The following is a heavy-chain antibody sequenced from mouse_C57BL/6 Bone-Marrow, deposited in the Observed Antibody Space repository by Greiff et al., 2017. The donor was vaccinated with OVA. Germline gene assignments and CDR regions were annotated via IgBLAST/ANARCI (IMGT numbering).Heavy chain of an antibody. CDR2: IDPENGDT. CDR3: TTGLRQGGDYAMDY. CDR1: GFNIKDDY. Sequence: EVQRVESGAELVRPGASVKLSCTASGFNIKDDYMHWVKQRPEQGLEWIGWIDPENGDTEYASKFQGKATITADTSSNTAYLQLSSLTSEDTAVYYCTTGLRQGGDYAMDYWGQGTSVTVSS. V-gene: IGHV14-4*01. D-gene: IGHD2-4*01. J-gene: IGHJ4*01.